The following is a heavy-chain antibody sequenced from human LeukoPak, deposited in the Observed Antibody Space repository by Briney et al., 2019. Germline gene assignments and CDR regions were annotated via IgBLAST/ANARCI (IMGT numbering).Heavy chain of an antibody. Sequence: GGSLRLSCAASGFIASNKYMSWVRQAPGKGLEWVSTIRSDGTTDYADSMKGRFTISRDDSKNTLYLQMNSLRVEDTAVYSCARRRGGYGEGELDYWGQGTLVTVSS. CDR3: ARRRGGYGEGELDY. CDR2: IRSDGTT. J-gene: IGHJ4*02. CDR1: GFIASNKY. V-gene: IGHV3-66*04. D-gene: IGHD4-17*01.